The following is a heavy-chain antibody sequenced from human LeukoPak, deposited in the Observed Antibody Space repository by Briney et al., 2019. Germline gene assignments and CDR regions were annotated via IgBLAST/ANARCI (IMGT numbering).Heavy chain of an antibody. CDR1: GFTFSSYW. V-gene: IGHV3-7*01. CDR3: ARDSSAARPNYYFDY. J-gene: IGHJ4*02. D-gene: IGHD6-6*01. CDR2: IKQDGSEK. Sequence: PGGSLRLSCAASGFTFSSYWMSWVHQAPGKGLEWVANIKQDGSEKYYVDSVKGRFTISRDNAKNSLYLQMNSLRAEDTAVYYCARDSSAARPNYYFDYWGQGTLVTVSS.